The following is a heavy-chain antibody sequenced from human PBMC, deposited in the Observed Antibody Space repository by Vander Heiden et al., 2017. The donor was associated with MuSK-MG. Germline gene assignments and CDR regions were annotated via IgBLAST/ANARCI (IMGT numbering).Heavy chain of an antibody. J-gene: IGHJ4*02. CDR1: GGSIGSDY. D-gene: IGHD6-13*01. V-gene: IGHV4-4*07. CDR2: IYNSGSP. Sequence: QVQLQESGPGLVEPSETLSLTCTVSGGSIGSDYWNWIRQPAGKGLEWIGRIYNSGSPKYNPSLKGRVTLSLDTSKRQVSLKFNSVTAADTAVYYCARDYLGSSSFHVRLDYWGQGALVTVSP. CDR3: ARDYLGSSSFHVRLDY.